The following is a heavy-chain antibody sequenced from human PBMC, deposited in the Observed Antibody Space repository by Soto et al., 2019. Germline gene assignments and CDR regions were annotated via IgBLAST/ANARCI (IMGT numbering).Heavy chain of an antibody. CDR1: GGTFSSYT. Sequence: QVQLVQSGAEVKKPGSSVKVSCKASGGTFSSYTISWVRQAPGQGLEWMGRIIPILCIANYAQKFKGRVTITADKSTSTAYMELSSLRSEDTAVYYCARDSRGIAAAGLDYWGQGTLVTVSS. CDR3: ARDSRGIAAAGLDY. J-gene: IGHJ4*02. V-gene: IGHV1-69*02. D-gene: IGHD6-13*01. CDR2: IIPILCIA.